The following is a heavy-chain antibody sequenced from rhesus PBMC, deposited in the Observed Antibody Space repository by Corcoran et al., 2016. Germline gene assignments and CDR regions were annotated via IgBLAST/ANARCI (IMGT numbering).Heavy chain of an antibody. D-gene: IGHD4-35*01. CDR2: IDGSGSST. Sequence: QLQLQESGPGLVKPSETLSVTFAVSGGSISINYWSLLRQPPGKGLECIGGIDGSGSSTKYNPSLKGRVTRSVDTSKNQLSLKLSSVTAADTAVYYCARHGTVTTGVDYWGQGVLVTVSS. V-gene: IGHV4-169*01. J-gene: IGHJ4*01. CDR3: ARHGTVTTGVDY. CDR1: GGSISINY.